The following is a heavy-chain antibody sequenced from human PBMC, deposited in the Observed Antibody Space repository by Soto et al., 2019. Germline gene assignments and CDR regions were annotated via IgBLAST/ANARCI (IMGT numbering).Heavy chain of an antibody. CDR1: GFTFSSCA. Sequence: GGSLRLSCAASGFTFSSCAMSWVRQAPGKGLEWVSGIGGSGDDTEHTDSVKGRFTISRDNSKNTLYLQMNSLRAEDTALYYCAKESYNPRTASDYWGQGPLVTLSS. D-gene: IGHD3-10*01. CDR2: IGGSGDDT. V-gene: IGHV3-23*01. CDR3: AKESYNPRTASDY. J-gene: IGHJ4*02.